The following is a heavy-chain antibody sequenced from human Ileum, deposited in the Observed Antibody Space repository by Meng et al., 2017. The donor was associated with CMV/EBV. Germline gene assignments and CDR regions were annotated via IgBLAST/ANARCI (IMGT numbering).Heavy chain of an antibody. CDR1: GDNLDVEA. V-gene: IGHV1-18*01. CDR3: ARAGAAVTTNFDF. Sequence: KASGDNLDVEAITWVRQAPGQGLGWEGRGSGENGDTNYGKKFQDRVTVTADTFTKTAYMEMRSLRSDDSAMYYCARAGAAVTTNFDFWGQGTLVTVSS. CDR2: GSGENGDT. D-gene: IGHD4-17*01. J-gene: IGHJ4*02.